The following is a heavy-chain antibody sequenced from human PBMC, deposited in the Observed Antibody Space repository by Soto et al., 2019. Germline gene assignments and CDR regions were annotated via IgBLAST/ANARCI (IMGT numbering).Heavy chain of an antibody. CDR1: GGSISSGGYY. Sequence: SETLSLTCSVSGGSISSGGYYWIWVRQHPGKGLEWIGYIYYSGSTYYNPSLKSRVTISVDTSKNQFSLKLSSVTAADTAVYYCARHILERITIFGVVIRWFDPWGQGTLVTVSS. CDR3: ARHILERITIFGVVIRWFDP. CDR2: IYYSGST. D-gene: IGHD3-3*01. V-gene: IGHV4-39*01. J-gene: IGHJ5*02.